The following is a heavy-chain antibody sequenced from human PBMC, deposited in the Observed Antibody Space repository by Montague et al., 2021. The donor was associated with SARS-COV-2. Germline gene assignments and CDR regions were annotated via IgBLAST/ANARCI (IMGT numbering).Heavy chain of an antibody. D-gene: IGHD2-21*02. CDR1: GGSFSVYY. J-gene: IGHJ4*02. CDR2: INHSGST. Sequence: SESLSLTCAVYGGSFSVYYWSWIRQPPGKGLEWIGEINHSGSTNYNPSLKSRVTISSDTPKNQFSPKLNSVTAADTAVYFCVVVVPAMRPRSDYWGQGTLVTVSS. V-gene: IGHV4-34*01. CDR3: VVVVPAMRPRSDY.